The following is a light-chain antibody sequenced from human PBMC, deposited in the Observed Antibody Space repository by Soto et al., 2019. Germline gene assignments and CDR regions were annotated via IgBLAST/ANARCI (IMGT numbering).Light chain of an antibody. J-gene: IGLJ1*01. CDR1: SSNIGTNY. Sequence: QSVLTQSPSASGTPGQRGIISCSGTSSNIGTNYVYWYQQLPGTAPKVLIYSNDKRPSGVPNRFSGSKSGTSASLAISGLRSEDEADYYCSSYTTSTTYVFGTGTKLTVL. CDR2: SND. V-gene: IGLV1-47*01. CDR3: SSYTTSTTYV.